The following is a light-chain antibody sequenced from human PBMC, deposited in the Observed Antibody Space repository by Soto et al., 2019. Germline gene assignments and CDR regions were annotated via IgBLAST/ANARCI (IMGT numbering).Light chain of an antibody. Sequence: DIVLTQSPGALSLSPGERAPLSCRASQSVSSGHLAWYQQKPGQAPRLLTYGASSRATGIPDRFSGSGSGTDFTLTISRLEPEDYAVYYCQQYGHSLWTFGQGTKVDI. CDR1: QSVSSGH. V-gene: IGKV3-20*01. CDR2: GAS. CDR3: QQYGHSLWT. J-gene: IGKJ1*01.